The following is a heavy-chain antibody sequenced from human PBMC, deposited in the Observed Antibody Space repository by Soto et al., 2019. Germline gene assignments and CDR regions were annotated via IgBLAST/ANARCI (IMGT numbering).Heavy chain of an antibody. CDR3: ARVPSPVILGAYYFDY. V-gene: IGHV4-38-2*01. CDR1: GYSISSGYY. CDR2: IYHSGST. Sequence: SETLSLTCAVSGYSISSGYYWGWIRQPPGKGLEWIGSIYHSGSTHYSPSLRSRVAISADTSKNQFSLKLTSVTAADTALYYCARVPSPVILGAYYFDYCGRGTLVTVSS. D-gene: IGHD3-16*01. J-gene: IGHJ4*02.